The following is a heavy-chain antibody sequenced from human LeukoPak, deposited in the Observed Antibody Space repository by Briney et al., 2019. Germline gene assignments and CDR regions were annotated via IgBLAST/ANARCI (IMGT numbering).Heavy chain of an antibody. CDR3: ARDTGYSYGSVIDY. D-gene: IGHD5-18*01. CDR2: IYHSGST. V-gene: IGHV4-38-2*02. J-gene: IGHJ4*02. Sequence: SETLSLTCTVSGYSISSGYYWGWIRQPPGKGLEWIGSIYHSGSTYYNPSLKSRVTISVDTSKNQFSLKLSSVTAADTAVYYCARDTGYSYGSVIDYWGQGTLVTVSS. CDR1: GYSISSGYY.